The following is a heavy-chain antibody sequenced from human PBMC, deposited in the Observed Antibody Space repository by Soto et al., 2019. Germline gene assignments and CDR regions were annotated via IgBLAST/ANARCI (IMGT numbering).Heavy chain of an antibody. Sequence: QVQLQESGPGLVKPSGTLSLTCAVSGGSISSSNWWSWVRQPPGKGLEWIGEIYHSGSTKYNPSLTSRVTISVDKSKNQLSLKLSYVSAADKAVYCCARRKWESGYLSDYWGQGTLVTVSS. J-gene: IGHJ4*02. V-gene: IGHV4-4*01. CDR2: IYHSGST. D-gene: IGHD3-3*01. CDR3: ARRKWESGYLSDY. CDR1: GGSISSSNW.